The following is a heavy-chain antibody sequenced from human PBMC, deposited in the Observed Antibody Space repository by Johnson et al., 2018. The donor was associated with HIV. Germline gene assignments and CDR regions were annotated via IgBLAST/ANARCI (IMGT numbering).Heavy chain of an antibody. CDR3: ASWNYFDAFDI. Sequence: VQLVESGGGLVQPGRSLRLSCAASGFTFNDYAMHWVRQVPGKGLEWVSGISWNSDNIAYADSVKGRFTISRDNAENSLYLQMNSLRAEDTALYYCASWNYFDAFDIWGQGTMVTVSS. D-gene: IGHD1-7*01. J-gene: IGHJ3*02. V-gene: IGHV3-9*01. CDR1: GFTFNDYA. CDR2: ISWNSDNI.